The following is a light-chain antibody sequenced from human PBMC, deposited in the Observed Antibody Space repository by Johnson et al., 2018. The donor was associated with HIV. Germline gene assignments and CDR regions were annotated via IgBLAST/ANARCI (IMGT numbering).Light chain of an antibody. Sequence: QSVLTQPPSVSAAPGQKVTISCSGSSSNIGNNYVSWYQQLPGTAPKLLIYDNNKRPSGIPDRFSGSKSGTSATLGITGLQTGYEADYYCGTWDSSVSAGYVFGTGTKVTVL. CDR2: DNN. J-gene: IGLJ1*01. CDR1: SSNIGNNY. V-gene: IGLV1-51*01. CDR3: GTWDSSVSAGYV.